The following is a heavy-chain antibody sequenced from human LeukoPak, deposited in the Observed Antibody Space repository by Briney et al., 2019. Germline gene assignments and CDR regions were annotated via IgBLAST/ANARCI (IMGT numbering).Heavy chain of an antibody. CDR2: ISAYNGNT. CDR1: GGTFSSYA. CDR3: ARDITIFGVVSPGY. Sequence: ASVKVSCKASGGTFSSYAISWVRQAPGQGLEWMGWISAYNGNTNYAQKLQGRVTMTTDTSTSTAYMELRSLRSDDTAVYYCARDITIFGVVSPGYWGQGTLVTVSS. V-gene: IGHV1-18*01. D-gene: IGHD3-3*01. J-gene: IGHJ4*02.